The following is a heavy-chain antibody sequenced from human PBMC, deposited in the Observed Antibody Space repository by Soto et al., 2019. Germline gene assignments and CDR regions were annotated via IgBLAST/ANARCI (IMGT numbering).Heavy chain of an antibody. CDR1: GGSISSGDYY. CDR3: AREFGIAVAGRAFDI. Sequence: QVQLQESGPGLVKPSQTLSLTCTVSGGSISSGDYYWSWIRQPPGKRLEWIGYIYYSGSTYYNPSLKSRVTISVDTSKIQCCLTVSSVTAADTAVYYCAREFGIAVAGRAFDIWGQGTMVTVSS. J-gene: IGHJ3*02. D-gene: IGHD6-19*01. V-gene: IGHV4-30-4*01. CDR2: IYYSGST.